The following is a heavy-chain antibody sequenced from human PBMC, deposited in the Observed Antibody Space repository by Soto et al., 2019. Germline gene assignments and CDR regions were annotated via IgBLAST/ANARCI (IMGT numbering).Heavy chain of an antibody. V-gene: IGHV3-48*03. D-gene: IGHD3-3*01. CDR1: GFTFSSYE. J-gene: IGHJ4*02. CDR3: ARGSGRFLEWYLFDY. Sequence: GGSLRLSCAASGFTFSSYEMNWVRQAPGKGLEWVSYISSSGITIYYADSVKGRFTISRDNAKNSLYLQMNSLRAEDTAVYYCARGSGRFLEWYLFDYWGQGTMVTVYS. CDR2: ISSSGITI.